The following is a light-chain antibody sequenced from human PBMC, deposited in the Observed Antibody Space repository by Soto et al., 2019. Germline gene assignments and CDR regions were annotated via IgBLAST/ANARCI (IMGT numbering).Light chain of an antibody. CDR1: QSIDNL. Sequence: GDRVTITCRASQSIDNLLAWYQQKPGKAPKLLIYDASGLESGVPSRFSGSGSGTEFTLTISSLQPDDFATYYCQHYYSYSPDAFCQGTKLEIK. CDR2: DAS. V-gene: IGKV1-5*01. CDR3: QHYYSYSPDA. J-gene: IGKJ2*01.